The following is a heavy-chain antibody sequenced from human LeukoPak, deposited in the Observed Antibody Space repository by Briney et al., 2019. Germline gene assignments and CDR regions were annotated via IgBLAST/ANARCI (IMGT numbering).Heavy chain of an antibody. J-gene: IGHJ4*02. D-gene: IGHD4-23*01. CDR2: IYYTGST. CDR3: ARVGPYGGNSSPLDY. Sequence: SETLSLTCTVSGGSISSYYWSWIRQSPGKGLESFGYIYYTGSTKYNPSLKSRVTISVDTSKNQFSLQLSSVTAADTAVYFCARVGPYGGNSSPLDYWGQGSLVTVSS. V-gene: IGHV4-59*01. CDR1: GGSISSYY.